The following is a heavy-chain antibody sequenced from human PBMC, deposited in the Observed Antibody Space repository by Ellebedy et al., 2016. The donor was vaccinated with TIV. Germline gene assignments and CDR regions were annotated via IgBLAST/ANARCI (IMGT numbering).Heavy chain of an antibody. D-gene: IGHD1-1*01. V-gene: IGHV4-34*01. CDR3: ARGPGITPSTYYSSPLDV. Sequence: SQTLSLTCAVYGGSFSASYWTWVRQPPGKGLEWIGEVPHSGSTNYNPSLKNRAAISLDRSNKHFSLRLPSVTAADTAVYYCARGPGITPSTYYSSPLDVWGQGTTVTV. CDR2: VPHSGST. CDR1: GGSFSASY. J-gene: IGHJ6*02.